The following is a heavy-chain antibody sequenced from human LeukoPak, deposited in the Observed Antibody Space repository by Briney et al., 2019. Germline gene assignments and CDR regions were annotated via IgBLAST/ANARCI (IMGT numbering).Heavy chain of an antibody. J-gene: IGHJ4*02. CDR2: IYHSGST. CDR1: GGSISSGGYS. D-gene: IGHD5-18*01. Sequence: ASQTLSLTCAVSGGSISSGGYSWSWIRQPPGKGLEWIGYIYHSGSTYYNPSLKSRVTISVDRSKNQFSLRLSSVTAADTAVYHCAREAMYSYGNNFDYWGQGTLVTVSS. V-gene: IGHV4-30-2*01. CDR3: AREAMYSYGNNFDY.